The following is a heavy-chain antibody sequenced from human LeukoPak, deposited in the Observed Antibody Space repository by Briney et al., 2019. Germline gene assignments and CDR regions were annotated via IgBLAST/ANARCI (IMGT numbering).Heavy chain of an antibody. CDR1: GFTFSSYA. V-gene: IGHV3-23*01. J-gene: IGHJ4*02. CDR2: ISGSGGST. CDR3: AKDQIIVVVPAALADY. D-gene: IGHD2-2*01. Sequence: GGSLRLSCAASGFTFSSYAMCWVRQAPGKGLEWVSAISGSGGSTYYADSVKGRFTISRDNSKNTLYLQMNSLRDEDTAVYYCAKDQIIVVVPAALADYWGQGTLVTVSS.